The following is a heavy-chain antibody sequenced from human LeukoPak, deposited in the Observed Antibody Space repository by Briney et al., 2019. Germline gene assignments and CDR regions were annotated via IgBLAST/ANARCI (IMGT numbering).Heavy chain of an antibody. CDR3: AKKSRGSGSYYGDY. J-gene: IGHJ4*02. D-gene: IGHD3-10*01. V-gene: IGHV3-30*02. CDR1: GFTFSTYG. Sequence: GGSLRLSCAASGFTFSTYGMHWVRQARDKGLEWVAFIQYNGNNEYYADSVKGRFTISRANSKNTLNLQMNSLRTEDTAVYYCAKKSRGSGSYYGDYWGQGILVTVSS. CDR2: IQYNGNNE.